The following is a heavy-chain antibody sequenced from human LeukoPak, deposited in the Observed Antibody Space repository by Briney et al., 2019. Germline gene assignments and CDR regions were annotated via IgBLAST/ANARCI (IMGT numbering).Heavy chain of an antibody. CDR3: TSLVTNGGGHYYGMDV. J-gene: IGHJ6*02. CDR1: GFTFSGSA. CDR2: IRSKANSYAT. D-gene: IGHD2-21*02. V-gene: IGHV3-73*01. Sequence: GGSLRLSCAASGFTFSGSAMHWVRQASGKGLEWVGRIRSKANSYATAYAASVKGRFTISRNDSKNTAYLQMNSRKTEDTAVYYCTSLVTNGGGHYYGMDVWGQGTTVTVSS.